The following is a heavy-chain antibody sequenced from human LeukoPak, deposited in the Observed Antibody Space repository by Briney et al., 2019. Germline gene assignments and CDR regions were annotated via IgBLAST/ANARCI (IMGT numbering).Heavy chain of an antibody. CDR2: IYYSGST. Sequence: SETLSLTCTVSGGSISDYYWNWIRQPPGKGLEWIGYIYYSGSTTYNPSLKSRLIMSVDTAKNQFSLKLRSVTGADTAVYYCARGDFCSSTNCYLRPMDVWGKGTTVTVSS. CDR3: ARGDFCSSTNCYLRPMDV. V-gene: IGHV4-59*01. D-gene: IGHD2-2*01. J-gene: IGHJ6*03. CDR1: GGSISDYY.